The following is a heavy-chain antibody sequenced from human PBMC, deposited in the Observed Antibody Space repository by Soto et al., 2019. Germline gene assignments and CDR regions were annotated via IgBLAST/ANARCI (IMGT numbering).Heavy chain of an antibody. CDR1: GYSFTSYW. CDR3: ARSGDYDFWSGYYSPYYYGMDV. CDR2: IYPGDSDT. D-gene: IGHD3-3*01. Sequence: SLKISCKGSGYSFTSYWIGWVRQMPGKGLEWMGIIYPGDSDTRYSPSFQGQVTISADKSISTAYLQWSSLKASDTAMYYCARSGDYDFWSGYYSPYYYGMDVWGQGTTVTVSS. V-gene: IGHV5-51*01. J-gene: IGHJ6*02.